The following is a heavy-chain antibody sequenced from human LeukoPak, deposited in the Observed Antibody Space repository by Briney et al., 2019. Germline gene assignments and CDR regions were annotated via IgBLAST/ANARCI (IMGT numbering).Heavy chain of an antibody. CDR3: SRERGYSYGYSDY. CDR1: GFTFSSYS. J-gene: IGHJ4*02. CDR2: ISSSSTSM. Sequence: PGGSLRLSCAASGFTFSSYSMNWVRQAPGKGMEWVSSISSSSTSMYYSDSVKGRFTIFSDNAKNSLYLQMNSLRAEDTAVYYCSRERGYSYGYSDYWGQGTLVTVSS. D-gene: IGHD5-18*01. V-gene: IGHV3-21*01.